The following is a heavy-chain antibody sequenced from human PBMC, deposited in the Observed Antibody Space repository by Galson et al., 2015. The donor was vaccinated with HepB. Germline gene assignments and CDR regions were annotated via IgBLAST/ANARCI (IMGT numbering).Heavy chain of an antibody. J-gene: IGHJ4*02. V-gene: IGHV1-46*01. CDR1: GYTFTSYY. CDR2: INPSGGST. CDR3: AREGGGEDIVVVPAYYFDY. Sequence: SVKVSCKASGYTFTSYYMHWVRQAPGQGLEWMGIINPSGGSTSYAQKFQGRVTMTRDTSTSTVYMELSSLRSEDTAVYYCAREGGGEDIVVVPAYYFDYWGQGTLVTVSS. D-gene: IGHD2-2*01.